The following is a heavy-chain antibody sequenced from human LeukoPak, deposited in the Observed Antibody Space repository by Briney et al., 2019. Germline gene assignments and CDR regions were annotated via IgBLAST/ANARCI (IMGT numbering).Heavy chain of an antibody. CDR2: VFHSGKT. D-gene: IGHD5-24*01. Sequence: KASETLSLTCTVSGVSITSSRFYWAWIRQSPGKGLEWIGNVFHSGKTYYNPSLRGRVTISVDTSKSQFSLKLNSVAAADTATYYCARHLKDDYNSDYWYLDLWGRGTLITVSS. J-gene: IGHJ2*01. CDR1: GVSITSSRFY. CDR3: ARHLKDDYNSDYWYLDL. V-gene: IGHV4-39*01.